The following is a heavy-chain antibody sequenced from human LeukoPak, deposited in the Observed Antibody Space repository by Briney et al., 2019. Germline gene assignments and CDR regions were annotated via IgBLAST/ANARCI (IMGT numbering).Heavy chain of an antibody. D-gene: IGHD3-10*01. Sequence: SETLSLTCTVSGGSISSHYWSWIRQPPGKGLEWIGYIYYSGSTNYNPSLKSRVTISVDTSKNEFSLNLSSVISADTAVYYCARDYVSEYNWFDTWGQGTLVTVSS. CDR2: IYYSGST. V-gene: IGHV4-59*11. CDR3: ARDYVSEYNWFDT. CDR1: GGSISSHY. J-gene: IGHJ5*02.